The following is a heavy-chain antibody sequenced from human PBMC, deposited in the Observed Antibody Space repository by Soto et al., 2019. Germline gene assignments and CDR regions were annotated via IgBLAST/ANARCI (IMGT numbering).Heavy chain of an antibody. J-gene: IGHJ4*02. CDR3: ARHFVAVVIKGWGY. D-gene: IGHD3-22*01. CDR2: IYYNGNA. V-gene: IGHV4-39*01. Sequence: SETLSLTCTVSGGSIDSSNYYWDWIRQPPGNGLEWIGTIYYNGNAYYNPSLKSRVTMSVDTSKNQFSLKLISVTAAVTAVYYCARHFVAVVIKGWGYWGQGTLVTVS. CDR1: GGSIDSSNYY.